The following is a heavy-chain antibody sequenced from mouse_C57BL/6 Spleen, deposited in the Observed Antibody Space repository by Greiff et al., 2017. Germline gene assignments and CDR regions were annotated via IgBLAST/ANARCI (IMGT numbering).Heavy chain of an antibody. Sequence: VQLQQPGAELVMPGASVKLSCKASGYTFTSYWMHWVKQRPGQGLEWIGEIDPSDSYTNYNQKFKGKSTCTEDKSSSTAYMQLSSLTSEDSAVYCCAQTVVARWYFDVWGKGNTVTVSS. CDR3: AQTVVARWYFDV. V-gene: IGHV1-69*01. J-gene: IGHJ1*03. CDR1: GYTFTSYW. D-gene: IGHD1-1*02. CDR2: IDPSDSYT.